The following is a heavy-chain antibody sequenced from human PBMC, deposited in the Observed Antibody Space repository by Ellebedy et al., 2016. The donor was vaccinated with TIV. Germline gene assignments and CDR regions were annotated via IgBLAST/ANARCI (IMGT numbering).Heavy chain of an antibody. CDR3: ARGDGVLRFLEWNLHNWFDP. Sequence: ASVKVSCKASGYTFTSYYMHWVRQAPGQGLEWMGIINPSGGSTSYAQKFQGRVTMTRDTSTSTVYMELSSLRSEDTAVYYCARGDGVLRFLEWNLHNWFDPWGQGTLVTVSS. D-gene: IGHD3-3*01. CDR1: GYTFTSYY. J-gene: IGHJ5*02. CDR2: INPSGGST. V-gene: IGHV1-46*01.